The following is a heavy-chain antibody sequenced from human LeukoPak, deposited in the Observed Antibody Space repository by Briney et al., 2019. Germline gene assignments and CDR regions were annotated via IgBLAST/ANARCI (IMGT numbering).Heavy chain of an antibody. CDR3: AKDYYGSSTPL. CDR2: ISHDGSNK. Sequence: GGSLRLSCAASGFTFSSYGMHWVRQAPGKGLEWVAVISHDGSNKYYADSVKGRFTISRDNSKNTLYLQMNSLRAEDTAVYYCAKDYYGSSTPLWGQETLVTVSS. J-gene: IGHJ4*02. D-gene: IGHD6-6*01. V-gene: IGHV3-30*18. CDR1: GFTFSSYG.